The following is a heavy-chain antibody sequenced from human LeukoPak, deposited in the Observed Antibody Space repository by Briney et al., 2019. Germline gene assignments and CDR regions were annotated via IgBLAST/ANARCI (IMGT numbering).Heavy chain of an antibody. CDR2: INPNSGGT. Sequence: ASVKVSCKASGYTFTGYYMHWVRQAPGQGLEWMGWINPNSGGTNYAQKFQGRVTMTRDTSISTAYMELSRLRSDDTAVYYCAREASAYGDYSELGERGDAELPFGCDYWGQGTLVTVSS. CDR1: GYTFTGYY. J-gene: IGHJ4*02. V-gene: IGHV1-2*02. CDR3: AREASAYGDYSELGERGDAELPFGCDY. D-gene: IGHD4-17*01.